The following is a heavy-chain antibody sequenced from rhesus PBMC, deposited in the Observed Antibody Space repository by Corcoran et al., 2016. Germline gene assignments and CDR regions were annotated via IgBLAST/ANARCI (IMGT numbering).Heavy chain of an antibody. Sequence: QLQLQESGPGLVKPSETLPVTCAVSGGSISSSYWSWIRQAPGKGLKWIGYIYGSDSSTNYNPTLKSRVTLSVDTSKNQLSLKLSSVTAADTSVYYCATIYSSGWLYFDYWGQGVLVTVSS. D-gene: IGHD6-31*01. CDR2: IYGSDSST. CDR3: ATIYSSGWLYFDY. CDR1: GGSISSSY. J-gene: IGHJ4*01. V-gene: IGHV4-169*01.